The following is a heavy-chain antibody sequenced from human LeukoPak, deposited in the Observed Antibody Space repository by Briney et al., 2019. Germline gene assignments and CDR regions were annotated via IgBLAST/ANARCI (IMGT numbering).Heavy chain of an antibody. CDR3: ARAPMDEDYYYGMDV. J-gene: IGHJ6*02. D-gene: IGHD3/OR15-3a*01. CDR1: GGSFSGYY. Sequence: SETLSLTCAVYGGSFSGYYWSWIRQPPGKGLGWIGEINHSGSTNYNPSLESRVTISVNTSKNQFSLKLSSVTAADTAVYYCARAPMDEDYYYGMDVWGQGTTVTVSS. V-gene: IGHV4-34*01. CDR2: INHSGST.